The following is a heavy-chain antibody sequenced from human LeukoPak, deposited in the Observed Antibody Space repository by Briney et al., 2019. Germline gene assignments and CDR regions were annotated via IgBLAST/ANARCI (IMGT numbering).Heavy chain of an antibody. J-gene: IGHJ4*02. CDR2: VFYTGDT. CDR3: ARHPFATPFDH. CDR1: VASISSFY. V-gene: IGHV4-59*08. Sequence: SEPLSLTCAVSVASISSFYWSWIRQPPGKGLEWIGYVFYTGDTNYNPSLKSRVTVSLDTFKSQVSLSLTSVTAADTAVYYCARHPFATPFDHWGRGTLVTVSS.